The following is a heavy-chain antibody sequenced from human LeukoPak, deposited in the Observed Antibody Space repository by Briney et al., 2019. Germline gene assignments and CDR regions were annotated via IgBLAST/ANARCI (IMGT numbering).Heavy chain of an antibody. CDR2: IYAGGSI. CDR1: GFTVSSNY. CDR3: TREQRRGSAFDI. V-gene: IGHV3-66*01. Sequence: GGSLRLSCAASGFTVSSNYMSWVRQAPGKGLEWVSVIYAGGSIYYADSVKGRFTISRDNSKNTLYLQMNSLRAEDTAMYYCTREQRRGSAFDIWGQGTMVTVSS. D-gene: IGHD1-1*01. J-gene: IGHJ3*02.